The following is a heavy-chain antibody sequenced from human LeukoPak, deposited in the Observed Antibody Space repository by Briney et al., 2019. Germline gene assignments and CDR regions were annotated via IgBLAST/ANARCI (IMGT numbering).Heavy chain of an antibody. CDR3: ARDFSSNYYDSSGYYY. J-gene: IGHJ4*02. CDR2: IWYDGSNK. V-gene: IGHV3-33*01. Sequence: PGRSLRLSCAASGFTFSSYGMHWVRQAPGKGLEWVAVIWYDGSNKYYADSVKGRFTISRDNSKNTPYLQMNSLRAEDTAVYYCARDFSSNYYDSSGYYYWGQGTLVTVSS. D-gene: IGHD3-22*01. CDR1: GFTFSSYG.